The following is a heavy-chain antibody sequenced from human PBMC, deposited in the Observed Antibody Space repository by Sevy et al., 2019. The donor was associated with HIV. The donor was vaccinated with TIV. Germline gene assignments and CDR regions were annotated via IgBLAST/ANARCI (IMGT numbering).Heavy chain of an antibody. V-gene: IGHV3-53*01. CDR1: GFAVSSNF. CDR2: IYIGGST. D-gene: IGHD3-3*01. J-gene: IGHJ4*02. CDR3: ARGKHISDYYGSFDY. Sequence: GGSLRLSCAASGFAVSSNFMSWVRQAPGKGLEWVSVIYIGGSTYYADSVKGRFTISRDNSKNTLYLQMNSLRAEDTAVYYCARGKHISDYYGSFDYWGQGTVVTVSS.